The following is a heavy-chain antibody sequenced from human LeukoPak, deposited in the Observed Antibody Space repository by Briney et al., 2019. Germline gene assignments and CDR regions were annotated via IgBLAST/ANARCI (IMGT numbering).Heavy chain of an antibody. J-gene: IGHJ4*02. CDR2: TYYRSRWYN. CDR3: VRDTGYNYDY. Sequence: SQTLSLTCAISGDIVSNNDAAWNWIRQSPSRGLEWLGRTYYRSRWYNDYAVSVKSRITINPDTSKNQFSLQLNSVTPEDTALYYCVRDTGYNYDYWGQGTLVTVSS. D-gene: IGHD5-12*01. CDR1: GDIVSNNDAA. V-gene: IGHV6-1*01.